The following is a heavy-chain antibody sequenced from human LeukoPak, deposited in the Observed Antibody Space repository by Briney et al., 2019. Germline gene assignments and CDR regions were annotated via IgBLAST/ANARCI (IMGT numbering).Heavy chain of an antibody. V-gene: IGHV4-59*11. CDR3: ARGAFYYYYMDV. Sequence: PSVTLSLTCTVSGGSISGHYWSWLRQPQGKRLEWLGYIYYTGSTNYNPSLKSRVTTSVDTSKNQFSLKLTSVTAADTAVYYCARGAFYYYYMDVWGKGTTVTVS. J-gene: IGHJ6*03. CDR2: IYYTGST. CDR1: GGSISGHY.